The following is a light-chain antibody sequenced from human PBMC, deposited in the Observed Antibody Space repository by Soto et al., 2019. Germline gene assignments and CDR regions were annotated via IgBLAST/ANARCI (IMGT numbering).Light chain of an antibody. CDR1: GSDIGAYNY. V-gene: IGLV2-14*01. Sequence: QSALTQPASVSGSPGQSITISCTGTGSDIGAYNYVSWHQQHPGKAPKLIIHGVTHRPSGVSTRFSASKSAYTASLTISGLQAEDEADYYCSSFTTNYFYVFGPGTKVTVL. CDR3: SSFTTNYFYV. J-gene: IGLJ1*01. CDR2: GVT.